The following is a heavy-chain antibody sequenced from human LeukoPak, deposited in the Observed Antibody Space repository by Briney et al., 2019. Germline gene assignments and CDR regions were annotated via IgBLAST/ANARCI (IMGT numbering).Heavy chain of an antibody. Sequence: GGSLRLSCAASGFTFSNYWMHWVRQAPRKGLVWVSRIYRDGTGTVYAGSVKGRFTISRDNAKNTLYLQMNSLRVEDTAVYYCARAPPSSGYSYHFDIWGQGTMVTVSS. V-gene: IGHV3-74*01. CDR3: ARAPPSSGYSYHFDI. CDR2: IYRDGTGT. J-gene: IGHJ3*02. CDR1: GFTFSNYW. D-gene: IGHD5-18*01.